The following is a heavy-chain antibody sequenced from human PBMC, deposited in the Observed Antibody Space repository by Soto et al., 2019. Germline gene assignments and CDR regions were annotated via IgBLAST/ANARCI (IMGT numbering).Heavy chain of an antibody. Sequence: VASVKVSCKASGYTFTSYGISWVRQAPGQGLEWMGWISAYNGNTNYAQKLQGRVTMTTDTSTSTAYMELRSLRSDDTAVYYCARWRLLIIVVVVAANPYYGMDVWGQGTTVTVSS. V-gene: IGHV1-18*01. J-gene: IGHJ6*02. CDR3: ARWRLLIIVVVVAANPYYGMDV. CDR2: ISAYNGNT. CDR1: GYTFTSYG. D-gene: IGHD2-15*01.